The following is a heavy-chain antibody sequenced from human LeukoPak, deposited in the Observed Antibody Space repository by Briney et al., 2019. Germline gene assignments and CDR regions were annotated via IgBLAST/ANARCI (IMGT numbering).Heavy chain of an antibody. CDR3: AARGRGQLWYDY. J-gene: IGHJ4*02. CDR2: FDPEDGET. D-gene: IGHD5-18*01. V-gene: IGHV1-24*01. Sequence: ASVKVSCKASGFTFTSSAVQWVRQAPGKGLEWMGGFDPEDGETIYAQKFQGRVTMTEDTSTDTAYMELSSLRSEDTAVYYCAARGRGQLWYDYWGQGTLVTVSS. CDR1: GFTFTSSA.